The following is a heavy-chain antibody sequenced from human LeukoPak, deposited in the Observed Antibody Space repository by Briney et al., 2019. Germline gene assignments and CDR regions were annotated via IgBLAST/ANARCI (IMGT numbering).Heavy chain of an antibody. D-gene: IGHD6-19*01. CDR2: IRTKANNYVP. CDR1: AFSLSDLT. CDR3: SAGPSGWTEFFRH. V-gene: IGHV3-73*01. Sequence: GGSLRLSCAAPAFSLSDLTIHWVRQASGRGLEWVARIRTKANNYVPEYGASVKGRFTISRDDAKNTAYLQMDSLNTDDTAIYYCSAGPSGWTEFFRHWGQGTLVTVSS. J-gene: IGHJ1*01.